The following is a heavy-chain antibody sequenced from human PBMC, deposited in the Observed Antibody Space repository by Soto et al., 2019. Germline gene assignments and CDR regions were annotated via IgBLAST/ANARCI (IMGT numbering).Heavy chain of an antibody. CDR2: IVVGSGNT. J-gene: IGHJ4*02. D-gene: IGHD6-13*01. V-gene: IGHV1-58*02. CDR1: GFTFTSSA. Sequence: GASVKVSCKASGFTFTSSAMQWVRQARGQRLEWIGWIVVGSGNTNYAQKFQERVTITRDMSTSTAYMELSSLRSEDTAVYYCAALGAAAGTPVDYWGQGTLVTVSS. CDR3: AALGAAAGTPVDY.